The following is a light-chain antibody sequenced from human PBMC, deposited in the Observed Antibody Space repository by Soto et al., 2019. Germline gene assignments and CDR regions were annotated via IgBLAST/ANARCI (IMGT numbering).Light chain of an antibody. CDR1: ESVHSAY. Sequence: ENVLTQSPGTLSLSPGERATLSCRASESVHSAYLAWYQQKPGQAPRLLIYSTSSRATGNPDRFSGSGAGTNFTLTISRREPEDVAVYYCQQYGSSLWTFGQGTKVEI. CDR2: STS. J-gene: IGKJ1*01. V-gene: IGKV3-20*01. CDR3: QQYGSSLWT.